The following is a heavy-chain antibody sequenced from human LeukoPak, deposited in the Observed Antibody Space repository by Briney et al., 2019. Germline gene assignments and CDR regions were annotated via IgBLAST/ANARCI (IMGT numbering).Heavy chain of an antibody. J-gene: IGHJ3*02. CDR2: ISSSSTI. D-gene: IGHD6-19*01. CDR3: ARGHMAGRYAFDM. CDR1: GFTFSSYS. Sequence: GGSLRLSCAASGFTFSSYSRNWVRQAPGKGLEWVSYISSSSTIYYADSVKGRFTISRDNAKKSLYLQMNSLGAEDTAVYYCARGHMAGRYAFDMWGQGTMVTVSS. V-gene: IGHV3-48*01.